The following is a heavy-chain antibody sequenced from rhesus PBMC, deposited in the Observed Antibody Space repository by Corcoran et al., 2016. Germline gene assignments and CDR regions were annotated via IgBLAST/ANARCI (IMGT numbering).Heavy chain of an antibody. CDR3: ASSPSGSWDYFDH. CDR2: IRSGGST. Sequence: QVQLQQWGEGLVKPSETLSLTCAVYGGSISSNYWSWIRQPPGKGLEWIGRIRSGGSTNYNPSLKSRDTISIDPSKHQFSLKLSSVTAADAAVYYCASSPSGSWDYFDHWGQGVLVTVSS. J-gene: IGHJ4*01. CDR1: GGSISSNY. D-gene: IGHD6-25*01. V-gene: IGHV4-160*01.